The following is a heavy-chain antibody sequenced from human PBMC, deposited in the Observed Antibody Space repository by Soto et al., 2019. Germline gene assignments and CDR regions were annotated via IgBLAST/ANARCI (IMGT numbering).Heavy chain of an antibody. CDR2: IRANDESI. V-gene: IGHV3-48*03. CDR3: ARETLRDAIDI. D-gene: IGHD4-17*01. J-gene: IGHJ3*02. CDR1: GFDFISYE. Sequence: PGGSPRLSCVASGFDFISYEMNWVRQAPGKGLEWVSNIRANDESIYYADSVKGRVSVSRDNAKNSLFLEMNSLRVDDTAVYYCARETLRDAIDIWGQGTMVTVSS.